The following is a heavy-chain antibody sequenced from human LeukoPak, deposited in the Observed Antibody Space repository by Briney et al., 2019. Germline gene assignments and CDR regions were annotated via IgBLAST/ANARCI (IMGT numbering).Heavy chain of an antibody. J-gene: IGHJ4*02. CDR1: GYSISRGYF. D-gene: IGHD3-3*01. Sequence: PSETLSLTCAVSGYSISRGYFWGWIRQPPGKGLECIGTLYHSGTAYHSPSLKSRATLSVDTSKNQFSLRLTSVTAADTAVYYCARQTDYDPSSGYCTKVTTFDYWGQGILVTVSS. CDR3: ARQTDYDPSSGYCTKVTTFDY. V-gene: IGHV4-38-2*01. CDR2: LYHSGTA.